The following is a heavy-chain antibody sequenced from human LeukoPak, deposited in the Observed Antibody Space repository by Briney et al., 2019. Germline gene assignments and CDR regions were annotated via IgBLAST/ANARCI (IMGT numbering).Heavy chain of an antibody. Sequence: ASVKVSCKASGYTFTSYYMHWVRQAPGQGLEWMGIINPSGGSTSYAQKFQGRVTMTRDMSTSTVYMELSSLRSEDTAVYYCARDGHCSGGSCYSFYYYYYYYMDVWGKGTTVTVSS. V-gene: IGHV1-46*01. CDR1: GYTFTSYY. CDR3: ARDGHCSGGSCYSFYYYYYYYMDV. D-gene: IGHD2-15*01. J-gene: IGHJ6*03. CDR2: INPSGGST.